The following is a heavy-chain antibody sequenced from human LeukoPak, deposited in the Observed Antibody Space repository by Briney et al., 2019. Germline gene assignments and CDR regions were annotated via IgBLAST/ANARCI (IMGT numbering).Heavy chain of an antibody. V-gene: IGHV3-74*01. CDR1: GTYW. D-gene: IGHD2/OR15-2a*01. Sequence: GGSLRLSCAASGTYWMHWVRQAPGKGLVWVSHINSDGSWTGYADSVKGRFTISKDNAKNTVSLQMNNLRAEDTAVYYCVSFYETYWGRGTLVTVSS. J-gene: IGHJ4*02. CDR3: VSFYETY. CDR2: INSDGSWT.